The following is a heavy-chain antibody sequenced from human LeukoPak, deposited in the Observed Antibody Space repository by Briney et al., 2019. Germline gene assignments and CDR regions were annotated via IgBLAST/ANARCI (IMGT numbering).Heavy chain of an antibody. J-gene: IGHJ4*02. CDR3: GRSGNLRWGVDY. CDR1: GGTFSSYA. V-gene: IGHV1-69*13. Sequence: SVKVSCKASGGTFSSYAISWVRQAPGQGLEWMGGIIPIFGTANYAQKFQGRVTITADESTSTAYMELSSLRSEDTAVYYCGRSGNLRWGVDYWGQGTLVTVSS. CDR2: IIPIFGTA. D-gene: IGHD2-21*01.